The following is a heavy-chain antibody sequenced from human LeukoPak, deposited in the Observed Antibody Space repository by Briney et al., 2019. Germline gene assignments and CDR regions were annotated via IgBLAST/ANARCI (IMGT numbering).Heavy chain of an antibody. CDR1: GYTFTGYY. V-gene: IGHV1-2*02. D-gene: IGHD3-10*01. J-gene: IGHJ4*02. CDR3: ANDYRSGSFHDF. Sequence: GASVKVSCKASGYTFTGYYMHWVRQAPGQGLEWMGWINPNSGGTNYAQDFHGRVTMTRDTSISTAYMELSRLRSDDTAVYYCANDYRSGSFHDFWGQGTLVTVSS. CDR2: INPNSGGT.